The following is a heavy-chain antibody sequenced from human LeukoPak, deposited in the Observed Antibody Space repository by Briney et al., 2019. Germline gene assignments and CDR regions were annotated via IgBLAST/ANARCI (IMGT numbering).Heavy chain of an antibody. J-gene: IGHJ4*02. V-gene: IGHV4-34*01. Sequence: SETLSLTCAVYGGSFSGYYWNWIRQPPGKGLEWVWEINHSGSTNYNPSLKSRVTISVDTSKNQFSLKLSSVTAADTAVYYCARVPLYYDSSALDYWGQGTLVTVSS. D-gene: IGHD3-22*01. CDR3: ARVPLYYDSSALDY. CDR1: GGSFSGYY. CDR2: INHSGST.